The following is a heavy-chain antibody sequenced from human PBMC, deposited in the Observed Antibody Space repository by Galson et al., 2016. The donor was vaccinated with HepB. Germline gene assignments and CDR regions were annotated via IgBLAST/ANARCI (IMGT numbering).Heavy chain of an antibody. D-gene: IGHD3-10*01. V-gene: IGHV3-33*06. CDR3: AKERGFYASRSFASYDF. CDR1: GFNFRACG. Sequence: SLRLSCAASGFNFRACGMHWLRQAPGRGLEWVALTWYDGNKTYYADSVTGRFTISRDNSKNILYLQMNSLRAEDTAIYYCAKERGFYASRSFASYDFWGQGTLVTVSS. J-gene: IGHJ4*02. CDR2: TWYDGNKT.